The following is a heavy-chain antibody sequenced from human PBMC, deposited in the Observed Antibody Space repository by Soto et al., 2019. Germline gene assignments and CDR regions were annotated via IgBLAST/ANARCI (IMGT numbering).Heavy chain of an antibody. V-gene: IGHV3-21*01. CDR2: ISSSSSYI. CDR1: GFTFSSYS. J-gene: IGHJ4*02. CDR3: ARDRGKHLYSSGTSGFDY. D-gene: IGHD6-19*01. Sequence: GESLRLSCAASGFTFSSYSMNWVRQAPGKGLEWVSSISSSSSYIYYADSVKGRFTISRDNAKNSLYLQMNSLRAEDTAVYYCARDRGKHLYSSGTSGFDYWGQGTLVTVSS.